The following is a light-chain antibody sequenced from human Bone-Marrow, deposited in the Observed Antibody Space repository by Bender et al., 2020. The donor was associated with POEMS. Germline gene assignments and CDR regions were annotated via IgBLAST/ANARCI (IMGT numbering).Light chain of an antibody. CDR2: DVT. Sequence: QSALTQPASVSASPGQSITISCTGTTSDVGNVYFVSWYQQFPARVPKLMIYDVTNRPSGVPDRFSASKSGTSASLAISGLQSEDEADYYCAAWDDSLSGWVFGGGTKLTVL. CDR1: TSDVGNVYF. J-gene: IGLJ3*02. CDR3: AAWDDSLSGWV. V-gene: IGLV2-14*03.